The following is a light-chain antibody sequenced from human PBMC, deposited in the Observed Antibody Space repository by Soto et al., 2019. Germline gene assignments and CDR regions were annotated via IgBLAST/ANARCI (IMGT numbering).Light chain of an antibody. V-gene: IGKV3-15*01. J-gene: IGKJ2*01. CDR1: QSVYSN. Sequence: EIVMTQSPATLSVSPGERATLSCRASQSVYSNLAWYQQRPGLAPRLLIYDASTRATGIPARFSGSGSGTEFTLTISSLQSEDFAVYYCQQYNNWPPYTFGQGTKLEIK. CDR3: QQYNNWPPYT. CDR2: DAS.